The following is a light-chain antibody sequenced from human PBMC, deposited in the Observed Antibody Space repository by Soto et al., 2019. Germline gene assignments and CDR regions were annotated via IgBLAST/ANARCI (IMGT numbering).Light chain of an antibody. V-gene: IGKV3-15*01. CDR3: QHYNNWPPWT. CDR1: QSVSSN. Sequence: EIVMTQSPGTLSVSPGERATLSCRASQSVSSNVAWYQQKPGQAPRLLIYGASTRATGIPARFSGSGSGTEFTLTISSLQSEDLAVYYCQHYNNWPPWTFGQGTKVEIK. J-gene: IGKJ1*01. CDR2: GAS.